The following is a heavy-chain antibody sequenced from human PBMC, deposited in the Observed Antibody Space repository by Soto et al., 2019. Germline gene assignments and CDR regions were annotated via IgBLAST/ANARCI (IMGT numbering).Heavy chain of an antibody. CDR2: INHSGST. CDR3: AKGTPNDYVWGSYRNLTNWFDP. V-gene: IGHV4-34*01. CDR1: GGSFSGYY. D-gene: IGHD3-16*02. Sequence: QVQLQQWGAGLLKPSETLSLTCAVYGGSFSGYYWSWIRQPPGKGLEWIGEINHSGSTNYNPSLMSRVTISLDTSKNQISLKLSSVTAADTAVYYCAKGTPNDYVWGSYRNLTNWFDPWGQGTLVTVSS. J-gene: IGHJ5*02.